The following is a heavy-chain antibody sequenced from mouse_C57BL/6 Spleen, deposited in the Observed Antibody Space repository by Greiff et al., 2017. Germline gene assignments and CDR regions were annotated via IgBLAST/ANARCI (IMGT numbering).Heavy chain of an antibody. J-gene: IGHJ2*01. V-gene: IGHV1-80*01. Sequence: VMLVESGAELVKPGASVKISCKASGYAFSSYWMNWVKQRPGKGLEWIGQIYPGDGDTNYNGKFKGKATLTADKSSSTAYMQLSSLTSEDSAVYFCAREGGLRGFDYWGQGTTLTVSS. D-gene: IGHD2-2*01. CDR2: IYPGDGDT. CDR3: AREGGLRGFDY. CDR1: GYAFSSYW.